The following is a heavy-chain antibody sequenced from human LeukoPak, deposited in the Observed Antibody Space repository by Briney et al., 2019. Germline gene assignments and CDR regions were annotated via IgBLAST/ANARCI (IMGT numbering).Heavy chain of an antibody. CDR3: ARVGYASSWSNFDY. D-gene: IGHD6-13*01. J-gene: IGHJ4*02. Sequence: ASAKVSCKASGYIFTNYGLNWVRQAPGQGLEWMGRINPNGGDTNYAQKFQGRVTMARDTSISTAYMELSSLRSDDTAVYYCARVGYASSWSNFDYWGQGTLVTVSS. V-gene: IGHV1-2*06. CDR2: INPNGGDT. CDR1: GYIFTNYG.